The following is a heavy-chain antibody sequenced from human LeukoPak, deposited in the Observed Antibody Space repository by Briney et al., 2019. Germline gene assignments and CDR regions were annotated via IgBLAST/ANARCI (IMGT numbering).Heavy chain of an antibody. CDR3: ARSLYYIEAITSAPDY. CDR2: IYTSGST. J-gene: IGHJ4*02. D-gene: IGHD5-12*01. CDR1: GGSISSYY. Sequence: SSETLSLTCTVSGGSISSYYWSWIRQPAGKGLEWIGRIYTSGSTNYNPSLKSRVTMSVDTSKNQFSLKLSSVTAADTAVYYCARSLYYIEAITSAPDYWGQGNLVTVSA. V-gene: IGHV4-4*07.